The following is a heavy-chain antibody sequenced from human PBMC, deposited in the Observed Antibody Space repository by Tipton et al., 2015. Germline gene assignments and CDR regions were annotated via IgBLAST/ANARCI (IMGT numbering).Heavy chain of an antibody. V-gene: IGHV4-39*01. CDR1: GGSISNSNYY. J-gene: IGHJ4*02. Sequence: TLSLTCTVSGGSISNSNYYWGWIRQPPGKGLEWIGSLSYSGKTDYNPPLRSRVTISVDTSKNQFSLRLSSVTAADTAVYYCAGPRGMPAIFGLPWDYYFDYWGQGALVTVSS. CDR2: LSYSGKT. D-gene: IGHD3-3*01. CDR3: AGPRGMPAIFGLPWDYYFDY.